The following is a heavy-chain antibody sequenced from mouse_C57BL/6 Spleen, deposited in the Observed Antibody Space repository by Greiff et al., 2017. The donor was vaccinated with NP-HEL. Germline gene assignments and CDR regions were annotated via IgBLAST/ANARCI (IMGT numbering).Heavy chain of an antibody. Sequence: EVQLQESGGGLVKPGGSLKLSCAASGFTFSSYAMSWVRQTPEKRLEWVATISDGGSYTYYPDNVKGRFTISRDNAKNNLYLQMSHLKSEDTAMYYCARERGTVFGYWGQGTTLTVSS. CDR2: ISDGGSYT. CDR3: ARERGTVFGY. V-gene: IGHV5-4*01. CDR1: GFTFSSYA. J-gene: IGHJ2*01. D-gene: IGHD1-1*01.